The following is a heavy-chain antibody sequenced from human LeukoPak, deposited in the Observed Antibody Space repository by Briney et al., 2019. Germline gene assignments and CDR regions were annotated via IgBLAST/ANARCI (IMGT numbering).Heavy chain of an antibody. CDR2: IYYSGST. CDR1: GGSISSYY. V-gene: IGHV4-59*01. Sequence: PSETLSLTCTVSGGSISSYYWSWIRQPPGKGLEWIGYIYYSGSTNYNPSLKSRVTISVDTSKNQFSLKLSSVTAADTAVYYCARPIYCVLEMDAFDIWGQGTMVTVSS. J-gene: IGHJ3*02. CDR3: ARPIYCVLEMDAFDI. D-gene: IGHD5-24*01.